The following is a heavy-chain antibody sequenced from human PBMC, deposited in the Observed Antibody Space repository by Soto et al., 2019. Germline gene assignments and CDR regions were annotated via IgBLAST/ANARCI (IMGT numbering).Heavy chain of an antibody. CDR3: ASSMVRGPVDV. Sequence: SGTLSRTCTVSGGSISSSSYYWGWIRQPPGKGLEWIGSIYYSGSTYYNPSLKSRVTISVDTSKNQFSLKLSSVTAADTAVYYCASSMVRGPVDVWGQGTTVT. V-gene: IGHV4-39*01. CDR2: IYYSGST. D-gene: IGHD3-10*01. CDR1: GGSISSSSYY. J-gene: IGHJ6*02.